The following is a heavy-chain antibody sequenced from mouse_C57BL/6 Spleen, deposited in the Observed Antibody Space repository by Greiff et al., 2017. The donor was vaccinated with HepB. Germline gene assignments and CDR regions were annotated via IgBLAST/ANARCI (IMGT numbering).Heavy chain of an antibody. V-gene: IGHV2-5*01. CDR2: IWRGGST. CDR3: AKNWVYSNYWYFDV. Sequence: VKLQESGPGLVQPSQSLSITCTVSGFSLTSYGVHWVRQSPGKGLEWLGVIWRGGSTDYNAAFMSRLSITKDNSKSQVFFKMNSLQADDTAIYYCAKNWVYSNYWYFDVWGTGTTVTVSS. CDR1: GFSLTSYG. J-gene: IGHJ1*03. D-gene: IGHD2-5*01.